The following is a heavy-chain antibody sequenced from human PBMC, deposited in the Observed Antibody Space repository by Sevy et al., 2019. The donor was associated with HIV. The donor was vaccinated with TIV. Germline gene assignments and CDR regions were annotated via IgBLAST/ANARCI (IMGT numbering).Heavy chain of an antibody. CDR2: IRRKTYRGTT. Sequence: GGSLRLSCTASGFTFGDYAMSWFRQAPGKGLEWVAFIRRKTYRGTTEHAASMKGRLNISRENCKNMDYLQMNSLKTEDTAVYYCARGGAEGTVVEPDAFDFWGQGTMVTVSS. CDR1: GFTFGDYA. CDR3: ARGGAEGTVVEPDAFDF. D-gene: IGHD1-26*01. J-gene: IGHJ3*01. V-gene: IGHV3-49*03.